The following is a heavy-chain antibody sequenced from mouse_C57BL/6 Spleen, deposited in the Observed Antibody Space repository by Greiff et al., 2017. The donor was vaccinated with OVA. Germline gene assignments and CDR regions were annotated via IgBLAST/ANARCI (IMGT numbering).Heavy chain of an antibody. Sequence: VQLQQSGAELARPGASVKLSCKASGYTFTSYGISWVKQRTGQGLEWIGEIYPRSGNTYYNEKFKGKATLTADKSSSTAYMELRSLTSEDSAVYFCARRDSSGSFAYWGQGTLVTVSA. CDR2: IYPRSGNT. CDR3: ARRDSSGSFAY. D-gene: IGHD3-2*02. CDR1: GYTFTSYG. J-gene: IGHJ3*01. V-gene: IGHV1-81*01.